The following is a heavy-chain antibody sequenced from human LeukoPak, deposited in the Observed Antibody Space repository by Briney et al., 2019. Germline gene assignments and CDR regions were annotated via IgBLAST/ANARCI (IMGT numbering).Heavy chain of an antibody. CDR3: ARSPTAYCGGDCYSGRGFDY. V-gene: IGHV4-30-2*01. CDR2: IYHSGST. CDR1: GGSISSGGYY. D-gene: IGHD2-21*01. Sequence: SETLSLTCTVSGGSISSGGYYWSWIRQPPGKGLEWIGYIYHSGSTYYNPSLKSRVTISVDRSKNQFSLKLSSVTAADTAVYYCARSPTAYCGGDCYSGRGFDYWGQGTLVTVSS. J-gene: IGHJ4*02.